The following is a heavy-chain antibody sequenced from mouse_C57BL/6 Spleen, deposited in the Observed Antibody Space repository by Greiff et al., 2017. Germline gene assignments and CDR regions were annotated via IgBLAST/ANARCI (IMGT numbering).Heavy chain of an antibody. CDR1: GFTFSDYG. CDR3: ARSGYYNFDY. V-gene: IGHV5-17*01. J-gene: IGHJ2*01. Sequence: EVMLVESGGGLVKPGGSLKLSCAASGFTFSDYGMHWVRQAPEKGLEWVAYISSGSSTIYYADTVKGRFTISRDNAKNTLFLQMTSLRSEDTAMYYCARSGYYNFDYWGQGTTLTVSS. CDR2: ISSGSSTI. D-gene: IGHD2-12*01.